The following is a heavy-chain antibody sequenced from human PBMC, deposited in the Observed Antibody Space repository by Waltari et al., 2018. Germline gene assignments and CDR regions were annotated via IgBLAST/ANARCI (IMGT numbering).Heavy chain of an antibody. CDR1: GFTFSRYW. V-gene: IGHV3-7*01. CDR3: ARGTYSNYGVDY. J-gene: IGHJ4*02. D-gene: IGHD4-4*01. CDR2: IKRDGSEK. Sequence: EVQLVESGGGLVQPGGSLSLPCAASGFTFSRYWMSWVRQAPGKGLEWVANIKRDGSEKYYVDSMRGRFTISRDNAKNSLYLQMNSLRAEDTAVYYCARGTYSNYGVDYWGQGTLVTVSS.